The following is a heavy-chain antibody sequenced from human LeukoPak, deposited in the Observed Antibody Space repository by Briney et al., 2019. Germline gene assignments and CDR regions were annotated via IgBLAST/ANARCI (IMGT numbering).Heavy chain of an antibody. CDR3: AVTGSSSCYFDYYYGMDV. Sequence: SETLSLTCAVYGGSFSGYYWSWIRQPPGKGLEWIGEMNHSGSTNYNPSLKSRVTISVDTSKNQFSLKLSSVTAADTAVYYCAVTGSSSCYFDYYYGMDVWGQGTTVTVSS. CDR1: GGSFSGYY. D-gene: IGHD6-13*01. CDR2: MNHSGST. V-gene: IGHV4-34*01. J-gene: IGHJ6*02.